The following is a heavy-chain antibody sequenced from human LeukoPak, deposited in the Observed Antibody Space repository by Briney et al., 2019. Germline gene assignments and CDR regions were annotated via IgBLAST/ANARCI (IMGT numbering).Heavy chain of an antibody. CDR3: ARGGRQVPAVIRGCYDSSGYSY. Sequence: PSETLSLTCAVYGGSFSGYYWSWIRQPPGKGLEWIGEINHSGSTNYNPSLKSRVTISVDTSKNQFSLKLSSVTAADTAVYYCARGGRQVPAVIRGCYDSSGYSYWGQGTLVTVSS. D-gene: IGHD3-22*01. CDR1: GGSFSGYY. V-gene: IGHV4-34*01. CDR2: INHSGST. J-gene: IGHJ4*02.